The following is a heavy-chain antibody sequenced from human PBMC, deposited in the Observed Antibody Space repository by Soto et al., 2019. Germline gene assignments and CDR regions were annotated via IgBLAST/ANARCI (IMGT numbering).Heavy chain of an antibody. D-gene: IGHD5-12*01. CDR2: IYYSGST. J-gene: IGHJ4*02. CDR3: ARVDSGGYAYFDY. Sequence: QVQLQESGPRLVKPSQTLSLTCTVSGGSIPRGGYYWTWIRQHPGKGLEWIGYIYYSGSTYYNPSFKSRLTMSVDTSKNQFSLKLSSVTVADTAVYYCARVDSGGYAYFDYWGQGTLVTVSS. CDR1: GGSIPRGGYY. V-gene: IGHV4-31*03.